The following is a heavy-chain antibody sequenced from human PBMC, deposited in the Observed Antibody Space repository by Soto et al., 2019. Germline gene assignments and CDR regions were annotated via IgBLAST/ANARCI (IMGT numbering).Heavy chain of an antibody. Sequence: QVQLQESGPGLVKPSQTLSLTCTVSGGSISSGDYYWSRIRHPPGKVLEWIGYIYSSGSTYYNPSLESRVTISVDTSRNQFSLKLSSVTAADTAVYYCARGGYCSGGSCYSLLDYWGQGTLVTVSS. CDR1: GGSISSGDYY. CDR2: IYSSGST. J-gene: IGHJ4*02. CDR3: ARGGYCSGGSCYSLLDY. V-gene: IGHV4-30-4*01. D-gene: IGHD2-15*01.